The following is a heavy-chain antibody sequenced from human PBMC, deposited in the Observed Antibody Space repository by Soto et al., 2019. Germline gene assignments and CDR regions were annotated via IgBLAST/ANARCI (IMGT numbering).Heavy chain of an antibody. Sequence: QITLKESGPTLVKPTQPLTLTCTFSGFSLSTSGVGVGWIRQPPGKALEWLAFLYWDDDKRYSPSLKSRLTITKDTSKNQLLLTMTNMDTVDTATYYCARTSVNWGSRGLVDYWGQGTMVTVAS. V-gene: IGHV2-5*02. D-gene: IGHD7-27*01. CDR2: LYWDDDK. CDR1: GFSLSTSGVG. CDR3: ARTSVNWGSRGLVDY. J-gene: IGHJ4*02.